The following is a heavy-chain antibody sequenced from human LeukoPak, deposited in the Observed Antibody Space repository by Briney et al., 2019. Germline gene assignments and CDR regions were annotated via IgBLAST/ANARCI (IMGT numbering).Heavy chain of an antibody. V-gene: IGHV1-24*01. CDR3: ATIPHNSNWYMLRGSYLY. Sequence: ASVEVSCKVSGYTLPELSMHWVRQAPGKGLEWMGGFDPKNGETIYTQKFQGRVIMTGDTFTDTAYMELSSLRSEDTAVYYCATIPHNSNWYMLRGSYLYWGQGTLVTVSS. CDR2: FDPKNGET. CDR1: GYTLPELS. D-gene: IGHD6-13*01. J-gene: IGHJ4*02.